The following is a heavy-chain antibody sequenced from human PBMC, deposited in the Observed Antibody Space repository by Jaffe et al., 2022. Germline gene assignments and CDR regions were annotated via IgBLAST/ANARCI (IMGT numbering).Heavy chain of an antibody. Sequence: QVQLQQWGAGLLKPSETLSLTCAVYGGSFSGYYWSWIRQPPGKGLEWIGEINHSGSTNYNPSLKSRVTISVDTSKNQFSLKLSSVTAADTAVYYCARGRLRYFDWLLYIDYWGQGTLVTVSS. D-gene: IGHD3-9*01. V-gene: IGHV4-34*01. CDR3: ARGRLRYFDWLLYIDY. CDR1: GGSFSGYY. CDR2: INHSGST. J-gene: IGHJ4*02.